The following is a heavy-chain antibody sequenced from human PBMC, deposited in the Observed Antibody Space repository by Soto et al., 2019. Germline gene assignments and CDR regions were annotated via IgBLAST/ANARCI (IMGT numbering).Heavy chain of an antibody. CDR2: IYNSGNT. Sequence: QVQLQESGPGLVKPSETLSLTCTVSGGSISSYFWSWIRQPPGKGLEWIGHIYNSGNTNYNPSLKSRVTISIDTSKSQFSLKLTSVTAADTAVYYCARGGYPDYYYYMDVWGKGTTVTVSS. V-gene: IGHV4-59*01. D-gene: IGHD1-1*01. CDR3: ARGGYPDYYYYMDV. CDR1: GGSISSYF. J-gene: IGHJ6*03.